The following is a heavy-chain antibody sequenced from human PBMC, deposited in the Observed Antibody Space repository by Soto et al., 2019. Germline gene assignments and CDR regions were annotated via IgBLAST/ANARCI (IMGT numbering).Heavy chain of an antibody. V-gene: IGHV4-39*02. CDR3: GRDSLALRKNNWFDP. CDR1: GDSIISSDFY. Sequence: PSETLSLTCTVSGDSIISSDFYWGWVRQPPGKGLEWIGSIFYLGSSYYNPSLKSRVTISVDTSKNQFSLGLRSVAAADTVLYFCGRDSLALRKNNWFDPWGQEIMVTVSS. J-gene: IGHJ5*02. CDR2: IFYLGSS. D-gene: IGHD3-3*02.